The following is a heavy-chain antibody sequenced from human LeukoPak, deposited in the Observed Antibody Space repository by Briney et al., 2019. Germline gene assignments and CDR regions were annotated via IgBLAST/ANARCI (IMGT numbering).Heavy chain of an antibody. CDR2: INSDGSST. CDR1: GVTFSSYW. CDR3: ARALDIVATITPIDY. Sequence: GGSLRLSCAASGVTFSSYWMHWVRQAPGKGLVWVSRINSDGSSTSYADSVKGRFTISRDNAKNTLYLQMNSLRAEDTAVYYCARALDIVATITPIDYWGQGTLVTVSS. D-gene: IGHD5-12*01. J-gene: IGHJ4*02. V-gene: IGHV3-74*01.